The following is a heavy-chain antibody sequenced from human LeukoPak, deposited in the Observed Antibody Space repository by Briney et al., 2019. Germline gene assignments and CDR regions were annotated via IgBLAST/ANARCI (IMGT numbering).Heavy chain of an antibody. CDR2: INSDSRDT. CDR1: GFTFSNYY. D-gene: IGHD1-20*01. CDR3: ATFGYNWNLGY. J-gene: IGHJ4*02. Sequence: GGSLRLSCAASGFTFSNYYVHWVRQPPGKGLVWVSRINSDSRDTTYVDSVKGRFTISRDNAKNTVYLQMNSLRAEDTAVYYCATFGYNWNLGYWGQGTLVTVSS. V-gene: IGHV3-74*03.